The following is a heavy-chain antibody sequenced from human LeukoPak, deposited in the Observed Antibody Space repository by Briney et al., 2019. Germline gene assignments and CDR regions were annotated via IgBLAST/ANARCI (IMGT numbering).Heavy chain of an antibody. D-gene: IGHD3-3*01. J-gene: IGHJ3*02. CDR2: ISATDGGT. CDR3: AKVAILGVVLDAFDI. V-gene: IGHV3-23*01. Sequence: GGSLRLSCAASEFTFTNYALSWVRQAPGKELAWVSTISATDGGTFYADSVRGRFTISRDNSKNTVYLQMNSLSADDTAIYYCAKVAILGVVLDAFDIWGQGTMVTVSS. CDR1: EFTFTNYA.